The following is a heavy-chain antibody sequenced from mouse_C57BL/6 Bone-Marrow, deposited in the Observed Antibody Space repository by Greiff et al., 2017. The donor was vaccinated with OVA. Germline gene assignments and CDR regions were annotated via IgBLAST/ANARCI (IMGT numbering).Heavy chain of an antibody. Sequence: EVQGVESGGGLVQPGGSLKLSCAGSGFTFSDYGMAWVRQAPRKGPEWVAFISNLAYSIYYADTVTGRFTISRENAKNTLYLEMSSLRSEDTAMYYCARHGGSSYWYFDVWGTGTTVTVSS. J-gene: IGHJ1*03. D-gene: IGHD1-1*02. CDR2: ISNLAYSI. V-gene: IGHV5-15*01. CDR3: ARHGGSSYWYFDV. CDR1: GFTFSDYG.